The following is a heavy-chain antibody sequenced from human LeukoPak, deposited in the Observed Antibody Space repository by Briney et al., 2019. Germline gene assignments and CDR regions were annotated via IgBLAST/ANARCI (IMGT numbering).Heavy chain of an antibody. CDR1: GVTFSRYW. CDR3: AAGYYGSGSYYDDYFQH. D-gene: IGHD3-10*01. CDR2: IKQDGSEK. J-gene: IGHJ1*01. V-gene: IGHV3-7*02. Sequence: GGSLRLSCAASGVTFSRYWMSWVRQAPGKGLEWVANIKQDGSEKYYVDSVKGRFTISRDNAKNSLYLQMSSLRAEDTAVYYCAAGYYGSGSYYDDYFQHWGQGTLVTVSS.